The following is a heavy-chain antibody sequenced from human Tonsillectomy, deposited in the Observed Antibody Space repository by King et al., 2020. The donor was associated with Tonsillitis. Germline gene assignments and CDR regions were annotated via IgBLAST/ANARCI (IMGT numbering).Heavy chain of an antibody. Sequence: LVESGGGVVQPGRSLRLSCAASGFTFSIYAIHWVRQAPGKGLEWVAVISNDGSKKFYADSVKGRFTISRDNSKNTLYVQMNSLRAEDTAVYYCARGNYDYVWGNLDYWGQGTLVTVSS. CDR2: ISNDGSKK. V-gene: IGHV3-30*01. D-gene: IGHD3-16*01. CDR1: GFTFSIYA. CDR3: ARGNYDYVWGNLDY. J-gene: IGHJ4*02.